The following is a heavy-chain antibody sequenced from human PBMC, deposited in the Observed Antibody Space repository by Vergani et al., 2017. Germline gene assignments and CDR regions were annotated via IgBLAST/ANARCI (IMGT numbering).Heavy chain of an antibody. D-gene: IGHD5-12*01. CDR3: AIDSRPYSGYDXGGDLYYYYYGMYV. CDR2: ISSSRSNI. CDR1: GFTFSSYS. J-gene: IGHJ6*02. Sequence: EVQLVESGGGLVKPGGSLRLSCAASGFTFSSYSMNGVRQAPGKGLEWVSSISSSRSNIYYADSVKGRFTIARDNAKNSLYLQMNSLRAEDTAVYYCAIDSRPYSGYDXGGDLYYYYYGMYVWVQGTTVTVSS. V-gene: IGHV3-21*01.